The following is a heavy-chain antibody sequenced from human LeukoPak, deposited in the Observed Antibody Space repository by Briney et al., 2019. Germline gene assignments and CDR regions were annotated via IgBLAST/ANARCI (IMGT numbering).Heavy chain of an antibody. D-gene: IGHD5-18*01. CDR1: GDSVSSNSVT. V-gene: IGHV6-1*01. CDR2: TYYRSKWYN. Sequence: SQTLSLTCAISGDSVSSNSVTWNWIRQSPSRGLEWLGRTYYRSKWYNDYAASVKSRITINPDTSKNQFSLQLNSVTPEDTAVYYCARDSDRGYSYGFQYWGRGTLVTVSS. J-gene: IGHJ4*02. CDR3: ARDSDRGYSYGFQY.